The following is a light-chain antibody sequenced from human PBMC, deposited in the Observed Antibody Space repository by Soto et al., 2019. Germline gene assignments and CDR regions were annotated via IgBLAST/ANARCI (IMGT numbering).Light chain of an antibody. V-gene: IGKV3-11*01. Sequence: IVMTQSPGTLSVSPGERATLSCRSSQSVSSYLAWYQQKPGQAPRLLIYDASNRATGIPARFSGSGSGTDFTLTISSPEPEDFAVYYCQQRSNWPPITFGQGTRLEIK. CDR1: QSVSSY. J-gene: IGKJ5*01. CDR3: QQRSNWPPIT. CDR2: DAS.